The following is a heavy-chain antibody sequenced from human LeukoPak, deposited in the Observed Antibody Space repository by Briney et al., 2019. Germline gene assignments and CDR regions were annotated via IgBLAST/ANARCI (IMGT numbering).Heavy chain of an antibody. CDR3: VRDGGAGLDY. D-gene: IGHD3-16*01. Sequence: PGGSLRLSCAASGFTFSSLAMHWVRQAPGKGLEWVAIISYDGSNKYYTDSVKGRFTISKDDAKSTLYLQMNSLRVEDTAVYYCVRDGGAGLDYWGQGTLVTVSS. V-gene: IGHV3-30*04. CDR2: ISYDGSNK. CDR1: GFTFSSLA. J-gene: IGHJ4*02.